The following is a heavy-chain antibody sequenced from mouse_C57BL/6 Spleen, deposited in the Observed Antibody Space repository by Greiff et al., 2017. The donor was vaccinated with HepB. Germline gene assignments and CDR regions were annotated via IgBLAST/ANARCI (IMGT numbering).Heavy chain of an antibody. CDR1: GYTFTDYY. CDR3: ARGDYAIDY. J-gene: IGHJ2*01. D-gene: IGHD2-4*01. Sequence: QVQLKESGAELVRPGASVKLSCKASGYTFTDYYINWVKQRPGQGLEWIARIYPGSGNTYYNEKFKGKATLTAEKSSSTAYMQLSSLTSEDSAVYFCARGDYAIDYWGQGTTLTVSS. V-gene: IGHV1-76*01. CDR2: IYPGSGNT.